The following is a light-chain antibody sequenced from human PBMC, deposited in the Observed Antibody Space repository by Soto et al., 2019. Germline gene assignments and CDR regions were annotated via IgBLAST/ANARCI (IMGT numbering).Light chain of an antibody. CDR1: QSVRSNF. V-gene: IGKV3-11*01. CDR2: DAS. Sequence: EIVLTQSPGTLSLSPGERATLSCRASQSVRSNFLAWYQQKPGQAPRLLIYDASNRATGIPARFSGSGSGTDFTLTISSLEPEDFVVYYCQQRSNWRSFGGGTKVDI. J-gene: IGKJ4*01. CDR3: QQRSNWRS.